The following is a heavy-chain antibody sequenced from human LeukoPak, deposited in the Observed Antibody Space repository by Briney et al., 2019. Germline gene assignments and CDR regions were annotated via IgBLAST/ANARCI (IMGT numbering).Heavy chain of an antibody. Sequence: GGSLRLSCAASGFTFSSYEMNWVRQAPGKGLEWVSYISSSGSTIYYADSVKGRFTISRDNAKNSLYLQMNSLRAEDTAVYYCARDRVYYYGSAGPDWFDPWGQGTLVTVSS. CDR3: ARDRVYYYGSAGPDWFDP. D-gene: IGHD3-10*01. V-gene: IGHV3-48*03. J-gene: IGHJ5*02. CDR2: ISSSGSTI. CDR1: GFTFSSYE.